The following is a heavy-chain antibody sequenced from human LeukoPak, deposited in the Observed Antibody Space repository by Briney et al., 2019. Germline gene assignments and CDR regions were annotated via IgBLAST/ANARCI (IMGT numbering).Heavy chain of an antibody. J-gene: IGHJ4*02. V-gene: IGHV5-51*01. CDR3: ARHRGKIVATTKAYYFDY. CDR1: GYSFTDYW. D-gene: IGHD5-12*01. Sequence: GESLKISCKGSGYSFTDYWIGWVRQMPGKGLEWMGIIYPGDSDTRYSPSFQGQVTISADKSISTAYLQWSSLKASDTAMYYGARHRGKIVATTKAYYFDYWGQGTPVTVSS. CDR2: IYPGDSDT.